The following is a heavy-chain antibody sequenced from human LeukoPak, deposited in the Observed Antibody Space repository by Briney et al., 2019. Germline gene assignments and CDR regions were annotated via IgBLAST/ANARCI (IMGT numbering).Heavy chain of an antibody. CDR3: ARGRDRGFDI. Sequence: GGSLRLSCAASGGTFSNFYMNWVRQAPGKGLEWVAYITDSGRNIYYADSVKGRFTISRDNAKNSLYLQMNSLRPEDTAVYYCARGRDRGFDIWGQGTMVTVSS. V-gene: IGHV3-48*01. CDR1: GGTFSNFY. CDR2: ITDSGRNI. J-gene: IGHJ3*02.